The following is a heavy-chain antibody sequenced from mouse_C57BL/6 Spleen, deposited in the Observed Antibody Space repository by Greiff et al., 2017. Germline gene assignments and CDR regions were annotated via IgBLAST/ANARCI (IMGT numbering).Heavy chain of an antibody. CDR2: IDPSDSYT. D-gene: IGHD1-1*01. J-gene: IGHJ2*01. V-gene: IGHV1-69*01. CDR1: GYTFTSYW. CDR3: AARYYGSLYDY. Sequence: QVQLQQPGAELVMPGASVKLSCKASGYTFTSYWMHWVKQRPGQGLEWIGEIDPSDSYTNYNQKFKGKSTLTVDKSSSTAYMQRSSLTSEDSAVYYCAARYYGSLYDYWGQGTTLTVSS.